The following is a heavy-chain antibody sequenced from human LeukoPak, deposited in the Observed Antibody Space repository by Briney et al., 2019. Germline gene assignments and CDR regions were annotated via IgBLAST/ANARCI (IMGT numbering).Heavy chain of an antibody. Sequence: SETLSLTCTVSGGSTSSYFWSWIRQPPGGGLEWIGYIYYSGSTNYNPSLKSRVTMSVDTSKNQFSLKLSSVTAADTAVYYCARIDRAVAGTIDYWGQGTLVTVSS. V-gene: IGHV4-59*08. J-gene: IGHJ4*02. CDR2: IYYSGST. CDR3: ARIDRAVAGTIDY. CDR1: GGSTSSYF. D-gene: IGHD6-19*01.